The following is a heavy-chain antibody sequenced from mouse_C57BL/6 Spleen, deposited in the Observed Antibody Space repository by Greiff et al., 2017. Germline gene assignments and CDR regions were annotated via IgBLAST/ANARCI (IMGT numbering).Heavy chain of an antibody. CDR1: GYTFTSYW. J-gene: IGHJ2*01. CDR3: ARNATVVATLAYFDY. D-gene: IGHD1-1*01. CDR2: IDPSDSYT. V-gene: IGHV1-59*01. Sequence: VQLQQPGAELVRPGTSVKLSCKASGYTFTSYWMHWVKQRPGQGLEWIGVIDPSDSYTNYNQKFKGKATLTVDTSSSTAYMQLSSLTSEDSAVYYCARNATVVATLAYFDYWGQGTTLTVSS.